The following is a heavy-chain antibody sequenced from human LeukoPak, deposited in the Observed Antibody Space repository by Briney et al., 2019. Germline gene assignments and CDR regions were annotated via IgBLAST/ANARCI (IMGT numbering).Heavy chain of an antibody. D-gene: IGHD3-22*01. CDR1: GFTFSSYW. CDR2: IKEDGSEK. Sequence: GGSLRLSCVASGFTFSSYWMRWVRQAPGKGLEWVANIKEDGSEKYYVDSVKGRFTISRDNAKKSVYLQMNSLRVEDTAVYYCARERYYSESSGYCVVWGQGTQVIVSS. V-gene: IGHV3-7*04. CDR3: ARERYYSESSGYCVV. J-gene: IGHJ4*02.